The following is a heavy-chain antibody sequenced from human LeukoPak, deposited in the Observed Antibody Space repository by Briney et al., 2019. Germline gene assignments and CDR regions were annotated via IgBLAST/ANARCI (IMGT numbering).Heavy chain of an antibody. D-gene: IGHD2-2*01. V-gene: IGHV3-74*01. CDR1: GFTFSSYW. CDR3: ARDWMGYCSSNSCYLYYMDV. CDR2: INSDGSST. Sequence: PGGSLRLSCAASGFTFSSYWMHWVRQAPGKGLVWVSRINSDGSSTSYADSVKGRFTISRDNAKNTLYLQVDSLRAEDTAVYYCARDWMGYCSSNSCYLYYMDVWGKGTTVTVSS. J-gene: IGHJ6*03.